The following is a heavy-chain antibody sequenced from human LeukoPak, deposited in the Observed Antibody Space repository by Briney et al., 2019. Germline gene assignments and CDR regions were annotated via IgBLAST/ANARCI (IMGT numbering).Heavy chain of an antibody. CDR3: ARKNYCSGGSCYSRGWFDP. V-gene: IGHV1-8*01. Sequence: ASVKVSCKASEYTFTSYDINWVRQATGQGLEWMGWMNPNSGNTVYAQKFQGRVTMTRDTSISTAYMELSSLRSEDTAMYYCARKNYCSGGSCYSRGWFDPWGQGTLVAVSS. CDR2: MNPNSGNT. J-gene: IGHJ5*02. CDR1: EYTFTSYD. D-gene: IGHD2-15*01.